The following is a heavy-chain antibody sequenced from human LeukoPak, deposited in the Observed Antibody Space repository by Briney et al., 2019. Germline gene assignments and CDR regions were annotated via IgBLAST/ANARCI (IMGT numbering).Heavy chain of an antibody. CDR2: IYYSGST. CDR3: ARAGIYDSSGYSYRFLDY. Sequence: SETLSLTCTVSGGSISSGGYYWSWIRQHPGKGLEWIGYIYYSGSTYYNPSLKSRVTISVDTSKNRFSLKLSSVTAADTAVYYCARAGIYDSSGYSYRFLDYWGQGTLVTVSS. D-gene: IGHD3-22*01. CDR1: GGSISSGGYY. V-gene: IGHV4-31*03. J-gene: IGHJ4*02.